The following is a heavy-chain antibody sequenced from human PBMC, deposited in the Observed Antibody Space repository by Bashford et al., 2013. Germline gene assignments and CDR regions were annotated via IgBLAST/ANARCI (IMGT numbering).Heavy chain of an antibody. CDR3: ASGPSSSWFDY. Sequence: GGSLRLSCAASGFTFSTYGIHWVRQAPGKGLEWLSLISFDGSNIFYADSVKGRFTISRDNSKDTLYLQMDSLRAEDSAVYYCASGPSSSWFDYWGQGTLVTVSS. J-gene: IGHJ4*02. D-gene: IGHD2-2*01. CDR2: ISFDGSNI. CDR1: GFTFSTYG. V-gene: IGHV3-30*03.